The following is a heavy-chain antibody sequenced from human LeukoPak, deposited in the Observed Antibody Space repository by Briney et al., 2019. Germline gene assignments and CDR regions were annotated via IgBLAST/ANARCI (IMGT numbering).Heavy chain of an antibody. CDR1: RFTFSNYG. J-gene: IGHJ4*02. V-gene: IGHV3-30*18. D-gene: IGHD5-24*01. CDR2: ISYDGSNK. Sequence: GGSLRLSCAASRFTFSNYGMHWGRQAPGKGLEWVAIISYDGSNKYYADSVKGRFTISRDNSKNTLYLQMNSLRVEDSAVYYCAKDPPITGPFEYWGQGTLVTVSS. CDR3: AKDPPITGPFEY.